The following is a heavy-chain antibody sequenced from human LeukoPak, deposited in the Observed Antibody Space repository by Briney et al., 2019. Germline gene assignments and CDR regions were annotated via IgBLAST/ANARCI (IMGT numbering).Heavy chain of an antibody. CDR3: ARCTTGKTFGSLREIKKSREIDY. CDR1: GFSFSRYG. CDR2: ISYDGSNK. D-gene: IGHD1-1*01. V-gene: IGHV3-30*03. J-gene: IGHJ4*02. Sequence: GSLRLSCAASGFSFSRYGMHWVRQAPGKGLEWVAVISYDGSNKYYADSVKGRFTISRDNSKNTLYLQMNSLRAEDTAVYYCARCTTGKTFGSLREIKKSREIDYWGQGTLVTVSS.